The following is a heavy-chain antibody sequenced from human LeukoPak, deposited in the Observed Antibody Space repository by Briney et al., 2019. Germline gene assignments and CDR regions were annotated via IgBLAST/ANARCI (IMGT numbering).Heavy chain of an antibody. CDR1: GGSISSYY. CDR3: ARVLDSSSWYVPYYYYYGMDV. CDR2: IYYSGST. Sequence: SETLSLTCTVSGGSISSYYWSWIRQLPGKGLEWIGYIYYSGSTNYNPSLKSRVTISVDTSKNQFSLKLSSVTAADTAVYYCARVLDSSSWYVPYYYYYGMDVWGQGTTVTVSS. D-gene: IGHD6-13*01. V-gene: IGHV4-59*01. J-gene: IGHJ6*02.